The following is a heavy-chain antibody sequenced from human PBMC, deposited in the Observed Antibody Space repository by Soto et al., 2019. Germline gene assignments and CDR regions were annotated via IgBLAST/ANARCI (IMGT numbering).Heavy chain of an antibody. CDR1: GGSFSGYY. V-gene: IGHV4-34*01. D-gene: IGHD3-3*01. CDR3: ARSSYYDFWSGYYTGRYFDY. CDR2: INHSGST. J-gene: IGHJ4*02. Sequence: SETLSLTCAVYGGSFSGYYWSWIRQPPGKGMEWIGEINHSGSTNYNPSLKSRVTISVDTSKNQFSLKPSSVTAADTAVYYCARSSYYDFWSGYYTGRYFDYWGQGTLVTVSS.